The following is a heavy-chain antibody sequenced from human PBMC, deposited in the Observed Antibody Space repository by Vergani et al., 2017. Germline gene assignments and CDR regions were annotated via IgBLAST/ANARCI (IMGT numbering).Heavy chain of an antibody. CDR1: GGSISSSY. D-gene: IGHD6-13*01. CDR2: IYYSGST. Sequence: QVQLQESGPGLVKPSETLSLTCTVSGGSISSSYWSWIRQPPGKGLEWIGYIYYSGSTNYNPSLKSRVTISVDTSKNQFSLKLSSVTAADTAVYYCARDSGYSSSWGNWFDPWGQGTLVTVSS. J-gene: IGHJ5*02. V-gene: IGHV4-59*01. CDR3: ARDSGYSSSWGNWFDP.